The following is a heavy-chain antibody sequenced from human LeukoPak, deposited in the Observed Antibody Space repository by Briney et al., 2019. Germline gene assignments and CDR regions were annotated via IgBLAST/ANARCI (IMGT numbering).Heavy chain of an antibody. Sequence: SLSLSCAVSGFTFSCYAMSWVRQAPGNGLEWVSGILDSGYSTYYAKTVKGRFTISRDNSNNTLYPQMNSLRAEDTVVYYCAKLGGEPLHNYYVGVWGKGTTVAVSS. CDR3: AKLGGEPLHNYYVGV. J-gene: IGHJ6*03. CDR2: ILDSGYST. D-gene: IGHD3-16*01. V-gene: IGHV3-23*01. CDR1: GFTFSCYA.